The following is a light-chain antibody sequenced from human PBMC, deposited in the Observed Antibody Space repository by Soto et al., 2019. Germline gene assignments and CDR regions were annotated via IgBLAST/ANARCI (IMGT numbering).Light chain of an antibody. CDR3: QQYNSYS. V-gene: IGKV1-13*02. Sequence: IQMTQSPSSLSASVGDRVTITCRASQGISNYLAWYQQKPGKAPKLLIYHASTLESGVPSRFSGSGSGTEFTLTISSLQPDDFATYYCQQYNSYSFGQGTKVDIK. CDR2: HAS. CDR1: QGISNY. J-gene: IGKJ1*01.